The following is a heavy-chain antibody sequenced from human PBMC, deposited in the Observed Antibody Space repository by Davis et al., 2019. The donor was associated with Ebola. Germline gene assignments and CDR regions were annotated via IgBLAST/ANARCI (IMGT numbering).Heavy chain of an antibody. CDR3: ARHRPFGDYAIDY. CDR1: GYSFTNYW. D-gene: IGHD4-17*01. CDR2: IYPGDSDT. Sequence: GESLKISCAGSGYSFTNYWIGWVRQLPGKGLAWMGMIYPGDSDTKYSPSFQGQVTMSADKSITTAYLQWSSLKASDTAMYYCARHRPFGDYAIDYWGQGTLVTVSS. V-gene: IGHV5-51*01. J-gene: IGHJ4*02.